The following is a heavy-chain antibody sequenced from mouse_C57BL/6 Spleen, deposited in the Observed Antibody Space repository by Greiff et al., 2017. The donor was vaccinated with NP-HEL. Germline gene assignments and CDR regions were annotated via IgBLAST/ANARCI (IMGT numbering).Heavy chain of an antibody. D-gene: IGHD2-10*01. Sequence: QVQLKESGPELVKPGASVKISCKASGYAFSSSWMNWVKQRPGKGLEWIGRIYPGDGDTNYNGKFKGKATLTADKSSSTAYMQLSSLTSEDSAVYFCARERDLLSPFAYWGQGTLVTVSA. J-gene: IGHJ3*01. V-gene: IGHV1-82*01. CDR1: GYAFSSSW. CDR3: ARERDLLSPFAY. CDR2: IYPGDGDT.